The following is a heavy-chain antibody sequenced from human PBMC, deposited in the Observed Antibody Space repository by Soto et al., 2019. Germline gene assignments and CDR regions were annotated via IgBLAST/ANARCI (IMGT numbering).Heavy chain of an antibody. CDR3: ATDRWDYYDSGGYRFDS. CDR2: FDPEDGET. Sequence: QVQLVQSGAEVKKPGASVKVSCKVSGYTLTELSMHWVRQAPGNGLEWMGGFDPEDGETIYAQKFQGRVTMTEGTSRDTANMELSSLRFEDTAVYYCATDRWDYYDSGGYRFDSWGQGTLVTVSS. V-gene: IGHV1-24*01. J-gene: IGHJ4*02. CDR1: GYTLTELS. D-gene: IGHD3-10*01.